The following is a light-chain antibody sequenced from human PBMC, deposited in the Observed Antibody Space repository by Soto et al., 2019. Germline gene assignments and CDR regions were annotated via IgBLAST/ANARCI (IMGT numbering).Light chain of an antibody. CDR3: QQYYNWPPIT. V-gene: IGKV3-15*01. CDR1: QSVSSK. CDR2: GAS. J-gene: IGKJ5*01. Sequence: EMVMTQSPATLSLSPRERATLSCRASQSVSSKLAWYQQKPGQAPRLLIYGASTRATGIPARFSGSGSGTEFTLTISSLQSEDFAVYYCQQYYNWPPITFGQGTRLEI.